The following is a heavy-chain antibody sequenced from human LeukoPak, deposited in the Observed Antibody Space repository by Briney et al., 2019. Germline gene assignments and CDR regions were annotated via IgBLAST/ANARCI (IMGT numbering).Heavy chain of an antibody. Sequence: SETLSLTCTVSGGSHTSYYWSWIRQPPGKGLEWIGYIYYSGITNYNPSLKSRVTISIDTSKNQFSLKLRSITAADTAVYYCARGELSLESWGQGTPVTVSS. CDR3: ARGELSLES. D-gene: IGHD1-7*01. CDR2: IYYSGIT. CDR1: GGSHTSYY. J-gene: IGHJ5*02. V-gene: IGHV4-59*13.